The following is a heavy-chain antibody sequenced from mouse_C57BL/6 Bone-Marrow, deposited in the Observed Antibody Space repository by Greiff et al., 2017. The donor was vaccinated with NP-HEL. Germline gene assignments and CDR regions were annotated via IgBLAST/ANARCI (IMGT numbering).Heavy chain of an antibody. CDR2: IYPGDGDT. CDR3: ARCIVSHWYFDV. D-gene: IGHD2-5*01. J-gene: IGHJ1*03. Sequence: VQLQQSGPELVKPGASVKISCKASGYAFSSSWMNWVKQRPGKGLEWIGRIYPGDGDTNYNGKLKGKATLTADKSSSTAYMQLSSLTSEDSAVYFCARCIVSHWYFDVWGTGTTVTVSS. CDR1: GYAFSSSW. V-gene: IGHV1-82*01.